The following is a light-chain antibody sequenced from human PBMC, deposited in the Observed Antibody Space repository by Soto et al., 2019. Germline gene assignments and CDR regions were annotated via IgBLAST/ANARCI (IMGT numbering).Light chain of an antibody. CDR1: QSVRSNY. CDR2: DAS. J-gene: IGKJ5*01. CDR3: QHFGGSLPVT. V-gene: IGKV3D-20*01. Sequence: EIVVTQSPAPLSLSPGERATLSFWAIQSVRSNYVAWFQQKPGLAPRLLIYDASSRATGIPDRFSGSGSGTDFTLTISRLEPEDFAVYYCQHFGGSLPVTFGQGTRLEIK.